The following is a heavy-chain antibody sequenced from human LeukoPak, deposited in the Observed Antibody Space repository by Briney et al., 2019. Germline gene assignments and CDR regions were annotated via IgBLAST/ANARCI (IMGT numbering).Heavy chain of an antibody. CDR1: GFSVSNYY. V-gene: IGHV3-53*04. CDR2: IYTSGAT. J-gene: IGHJ4*02. D-gene: IGHD3-10*01. CDR3: SRGGYGSGDYSSFDY. Sequence: PGGSLRLSWAASGFSVSNYYMSWVRLAPGKGLEWVSVIYTSGATYSPDSVKGRFTISRHNSKNTLYLDIHSLRPEDTALYYCSRGGYGSGDYSSFDYWGQGTVVTVSS.